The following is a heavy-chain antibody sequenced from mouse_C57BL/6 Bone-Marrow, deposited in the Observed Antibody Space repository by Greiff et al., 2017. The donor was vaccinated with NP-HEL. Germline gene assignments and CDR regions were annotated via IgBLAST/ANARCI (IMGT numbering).Heavy chain of an antibody. J-gene: IGHJ4*01. CDR3: ARQVYYSNYGGYAMDY. Sequence: EVKLVESGGDLVKPGGSLKLSCAASGFTFSSYGMSWVRQTPDKRLEWVATISSGGSYTYYPDSVKGPFTISRDNAKNTLYLQMSSLKSENTAMYYCARQVYYSNYGGYAMDYWGQGTSVTVSS. V-gene: IGHV5-6*01. CDR1: GFTFSSYG. CDR2: ISSGGSYT. D-gene: IGHD2-5*01.